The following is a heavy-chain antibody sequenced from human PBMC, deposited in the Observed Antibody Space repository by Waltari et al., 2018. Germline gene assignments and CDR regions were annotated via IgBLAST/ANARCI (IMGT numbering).Heavy chain of an antibody. CDR2: IHSSGST. J-gene: IGHJ5*02. Sequence: QVQLQESGPGLVKPSQTLSLTCTVSGGSLSSGAYYWTWIRQPAGKGLEWIGRIHSSGSTHYSPSLKSRVTISADTSKNQFSLKLSSVTAADTAIYYCARASGDCSGGSCYPAWGQGTLVTVSS. V-gene: IGHV4-61*02. D-gene: IGHD2-15*01. CDR3: ARASGDCSGGSCYPA. CDR1: GGSLSSGAYY.